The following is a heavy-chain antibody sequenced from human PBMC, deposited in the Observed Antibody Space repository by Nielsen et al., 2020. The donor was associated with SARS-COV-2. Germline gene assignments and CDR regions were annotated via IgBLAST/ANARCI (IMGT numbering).Heavy chain of an antibody. CDR1: GFSFRGYG. J-gene: IGHJ4*02. D-gene: IGHD2-8*02. CDR3: ARVCPGGTCFDL. V-gene: IGHV3-48*03. Sequence: GGSLRLSCAVSGFSFRGYGLNWVRQAPGKGLEWVSYISRGSRSVYYGDSVKGRFTASRDDAKNSHYLQMNSLRGEDTGIYYCARVCPGGTCFDLWGPGTPVVVS. CDR2: ISRGSRSV.